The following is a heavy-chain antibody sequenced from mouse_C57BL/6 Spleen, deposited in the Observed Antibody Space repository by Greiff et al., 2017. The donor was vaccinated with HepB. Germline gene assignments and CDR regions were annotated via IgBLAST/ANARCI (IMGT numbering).Heavy chain of an antibody. CDR1: GYTFTSYW. J-gene: IGHJ3*01. CDR2: IDPSDSYT. V-gene: IGHV1-50*01. CDR3: ANYYGSKEDWFAY. Sequence: QVQLQQPGAELVKPGASVKLSCKASGYTFTSYWMQWVKQRPGQGLEWIGEIDPSDSYTNYNQKFKGKATLTVDTSSSTAYMQLSSLTSEDSAVYYCANYYGSKEDWFAYWGQGTLVTVSA. D-gene: IGHD1-1*01.